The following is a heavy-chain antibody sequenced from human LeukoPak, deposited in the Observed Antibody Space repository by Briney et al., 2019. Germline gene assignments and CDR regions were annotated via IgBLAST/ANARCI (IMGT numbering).Heavy chain of an antibody. Sequence: SQTLSLTCTVSGGSISSGDYYWSWIRQPPGKGLEWIGYIYYSGSTYYNPSLKSRVTISVDTSKNQFSLKLSSVTAADTAVYYCARDSTVTRKIDYWGQGTLVTVSS. D-gene: IGHD4-17*01. V-gene: IGHV4-30-4*08. CDR3: ARDSTVTRKIDY. CDR2: IYYSGST. J-gene: IGHJ4*02. CDR1: GGSISSGDYY.